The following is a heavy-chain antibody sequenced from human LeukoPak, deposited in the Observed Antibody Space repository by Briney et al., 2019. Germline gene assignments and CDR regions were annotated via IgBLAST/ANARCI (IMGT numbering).Heavy chain of an antibody. V-gene: IGHV4-4*07. D-gene: IGHD3-22*01. J-gene: IGHJ4*02. CDR3: ARDDYYYDSSGYYSN. Sequence: PSETLSLTCTVSGGSISSYYWSWIRQPAGKGLEWIGRIYTSGSTNYNPSLKSRVPMSVDTSKNQFSLKLSSVTAADTAVYYCARDDYYYDSSGYYSNWGQGTLVTVSS. CDR2: IYTSGST. CDR1: GGSISSYY.